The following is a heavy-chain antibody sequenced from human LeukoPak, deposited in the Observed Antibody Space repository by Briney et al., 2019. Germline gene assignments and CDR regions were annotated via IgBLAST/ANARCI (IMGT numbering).Heavy chain of an antibody. D-gene: IGHD1-14*01. J-gene: IGHJ4*02. CDR1: GFTFGGYG. CDR2: IAYEGSMA. CDR3: TRYNNDHFDY. V-gene: IGHV3-33*01. Sequence: GGSLRLSCAGSGFTFGGYGMHWFRQTPGKGLEWVAVIAYEGSMAFYADSVKGRFTISRDNSKNTMSVQMDDLRAEDTAVYYCTRYNNDHFDYWGQGTLVTVSS.